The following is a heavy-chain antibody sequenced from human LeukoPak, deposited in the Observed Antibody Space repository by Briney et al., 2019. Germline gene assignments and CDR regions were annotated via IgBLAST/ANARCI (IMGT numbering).Heavy chain of an antibody. Sequence: ASVKVSFKASGYTFTGYYMHWVRQAPGQGLEWMGGINPNSGGTNYAQKFQGRVTMTRDTSISKDYMELSRLRSDDTAVYYCARVPDCSSTSCHDAFDIWGQGTMVTVSS. CDR3: ARVPDCSSTSCHDAFDI. V-gene: IGHV1-2*02. CDR2: INPNSGGT. CDR1: GYTFTGYY. J-gene: IGHJ3*02. D-gene: IGHD2-2*01.